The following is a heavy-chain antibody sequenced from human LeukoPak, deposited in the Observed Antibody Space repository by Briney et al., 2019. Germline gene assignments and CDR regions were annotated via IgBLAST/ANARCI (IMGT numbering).Heavy chain of an antibody. D-gene: IGHD1-1*01. V-gene: IGHV5-51*01. Sequence: GESLKISCKGSGYSFISYWIGWVRQMPGKGLEWMGIIYPGDSDTTYSPSFQGQVTISVDKSTNTAYPQWRSLKASDTAMYYCARSFAHVERYYFDYWGQGTLLTVSS. CDR3: ARSFAHVERYYFDY. J-gene: IGHJ4*02. CDR2: IYPGDSDT. CDR1: GYSFISYW.